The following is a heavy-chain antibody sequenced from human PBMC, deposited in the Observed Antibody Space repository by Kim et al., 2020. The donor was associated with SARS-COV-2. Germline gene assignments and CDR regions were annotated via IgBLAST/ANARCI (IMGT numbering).Heavy chain of an antibody. D-gene: IGHD1-26*01. V-gene: IGHV3-33*06. Sequence: GGSLRLSCAASGFTFSSYGMHWVRQAPGKGLEWVAVIWYDGSNKYYADSVKGRFTISRDNSKNTLYLQMNSLRAEDTAVYYCAKDWEGVGATTFDYWGQGTLVTVSS. J-gene: IGHJ4*02. CDR2: IWYDGSNK. CDR3: AKDWEGVGATTFDY. CDR1: GFTFSSYG.